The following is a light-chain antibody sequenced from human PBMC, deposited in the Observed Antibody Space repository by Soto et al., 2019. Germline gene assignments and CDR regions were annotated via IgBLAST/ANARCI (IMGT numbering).Light chain of an antibody. CDR1: SSDLGAYHY. CDR3: SSFTSTTTVVI. J-gene: IGLJ2*01. CDR2: EVS. Sequence: QSALTQPASVSGSPGQSITISCSGTSSDLGAYHYVSWYQQHPGKAPKLVIYEVSNRPSGVSVRFSGSKSGNTASLTISGLQTDDEAQYYCSSFTSTTTVVIFGGGTKLTVL. V-gene: IGLV2-14*01.